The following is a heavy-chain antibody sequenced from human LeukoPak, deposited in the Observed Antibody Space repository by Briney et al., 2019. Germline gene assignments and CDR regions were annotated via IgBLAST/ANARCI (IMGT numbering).Heavy chain of an antibody. CDR1: GFTVSSHY. J-gene: IGHJ5*02. CDR2: IYSGGST. V-gene: IGHV3-53*01. CDR3: ARAPAVVGATNWFDP. Sequence: GGSLRLSCAASGFTVSSHYMTWVRQAPGKGLEWVSVIYSGGSTYYADSVKGRFTISRDNSKNTLYLQMNSLRDEDTAVYYCARAPAVVGATNWFDPWGQGTLVTVSS. D-gene: IGHD1-26*01.